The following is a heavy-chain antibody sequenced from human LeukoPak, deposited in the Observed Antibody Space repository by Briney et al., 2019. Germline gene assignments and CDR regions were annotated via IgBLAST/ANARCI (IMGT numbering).Heavy chain of an antibody. CDR3: ARDTSGYRGY. D-gene: IGHD3-10*01. CDR2: ISYDGSNK. CDR1: GFTFSSYA. J-gene: IGHJ4*02. Sequence: PGRSLRLSCAASGFTFSSYAMHWVRQAPGKGLEWVAVISYDGSNKYYADSVKGRFTISRDNSKNTLYLQMNSLGAEDTAVYYCARDTSGYRGYWGQGTLVTVSS. V-gene: IGHV3-30-3*01.